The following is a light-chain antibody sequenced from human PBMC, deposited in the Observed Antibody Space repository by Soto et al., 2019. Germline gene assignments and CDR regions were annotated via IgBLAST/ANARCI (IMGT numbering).Light chain of an antibody. J-gene: IGKJ5*01. CDR2: GAS. CDR1: QSVSSN. Sequence: EIVMTQSPATLSVSPGERVTLSCRASQSVSSNLAWYQQKPGQAPRLLIYGASTRATGIPARFSGSGSGTEFTLTISSLQSEDFAVYYCQQYNNWPAPITFGQGTRLEIK. V-gene: IGKV3-15*01. CDR3: QQYNNWPAPIT.